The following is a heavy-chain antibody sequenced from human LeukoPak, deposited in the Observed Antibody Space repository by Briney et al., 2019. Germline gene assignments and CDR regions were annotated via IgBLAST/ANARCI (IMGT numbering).Heavy chain of an antibody. Sequence: GGSLRLSCAASGFTFSSYSMSWVRQAPGKGLEWVSYISSSSSTIYYADSVKGRFTISRDNAKNSLYLQMNSLRDEDTAVYYCARGGVYYDSSGYSRYYFDYWGQGTLVTVSS. V-gene: IGHV3-48*02. CDR3: ARGGVYYDSSGYSRYYFDY. D-gene: IGHD3-22*01. CDR1: GFTFSSYS. CDR2: ISSSSSTI. J-gene: IGHJ4*02.